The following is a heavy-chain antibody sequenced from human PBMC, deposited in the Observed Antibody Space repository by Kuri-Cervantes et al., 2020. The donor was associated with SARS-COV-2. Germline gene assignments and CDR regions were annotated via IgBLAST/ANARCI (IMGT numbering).Heavy chain of an antibody. Sequence: SETLSLTCTVSGGSTSSYYWSWIRQPPGKGLEWIGYIYYSGSTNYNPSLKSRVTISVDTSKNQFSLKLSSVTAADTAVYYCARVGDVDTAMVDAFDIWGQGTMVTVSS. CDR2: IYYSGST. CDR3: ARVGDVDTAMVDAFDI. CDR1: GGSTSSYY. J-gene: IGHJ3*02. V-gene: IGHV4-59*01. D-gene: IGHD5-18*01.